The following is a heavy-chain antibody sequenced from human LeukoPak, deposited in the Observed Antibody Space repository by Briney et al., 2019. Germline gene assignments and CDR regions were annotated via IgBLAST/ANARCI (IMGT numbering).Heavy chain of an antibody. CDR1: GGTFSSYA. CDR3: ARGARGRDYFDY. Sequence: GASVKVSCKASGGTFSSYAISWVRQAPGQGLEWMGGIIPIFGTANYAQKFQGRGTITADESTSTAYMELSSLRSEDTAVYYCARGARGRDYFDYWGQGTLVTVSS. V-gene: IGHV1-69*13. J-gene: IGHJ4*02. CDR2: IIPIFGTA. D-gene: IGHD1-26*01.